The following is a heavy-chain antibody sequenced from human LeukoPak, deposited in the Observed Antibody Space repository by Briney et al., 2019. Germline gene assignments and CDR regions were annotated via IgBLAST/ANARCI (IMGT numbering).Heavy chain of an antibody. CDR3: ARDRNYGDYGSYYFDL. CDR2: IYHSGST. V-gene: IGHV4-30-2*01. Sequence: SEILSLTCAVSGGSINRNSFSWNWIRQPPGEGLEWIGDIYHSGSTHYNPSLESRVTISIDRSKNQFSLKLRSVTAADTAVYYCARDRNYGDYGSYYFDLWGQGILVTVSS. CDR1: GGSINRNSFS. J-gene: IGHJ4*02. D-gene: IGHD4-17*01.